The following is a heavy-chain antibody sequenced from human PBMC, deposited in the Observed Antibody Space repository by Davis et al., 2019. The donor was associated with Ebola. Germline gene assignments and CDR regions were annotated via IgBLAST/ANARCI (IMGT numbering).Heavy chain of an antibody. CDR2: IYYSGST. D-gene: IGHD3-22*01. Sequence: SETLSLTCTVSGGSISSYYWSWIRQPPGKGLEWIGYIYYSGSTNYNPSLKSRVTISVDTSKNQFSLKLSSVTAADTAVYYCARGEDRITMIVVVITTGGAFDIWGQGTMVTVSS. J-gene: IGHJ3*02. CDR3: ARGEDRITMIVVVITTGGAFDI. CDR1: GGSISSYY. V-gene: IGHV4-59*12.